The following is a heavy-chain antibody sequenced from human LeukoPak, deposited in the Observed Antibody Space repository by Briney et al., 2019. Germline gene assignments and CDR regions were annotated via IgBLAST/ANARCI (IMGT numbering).Heavy chain of an antibody. CDR1: GGSISSYY. Sequence: SETLSLTCTVSGGSISSYYWSWLRQPPGKGLEYIGYTHYSGSTNYNPSLKSRVTISLDTSGNQFSLELSSVTAADTAVYYCASGYCGGACQLGGVDMWGQGTMVTVSS. J-gene: IGHJ3*02. CDR2: THYSGST. V-gene: IGHV4-59*01. D-gene: IGHD2-21*02. CDR3: ASGYCGGACQLGGVDM.